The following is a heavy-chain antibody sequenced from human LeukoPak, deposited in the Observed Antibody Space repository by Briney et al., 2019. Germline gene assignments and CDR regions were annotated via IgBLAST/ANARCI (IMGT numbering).Heavy chain of an antibody. D-gene: IGHD3-10*01. V-gene: IGHV1-24*01. CDR3: ARGEKPYDY. J-gene: IGHJ4*02. CDR1: GDTVTGFS. Sequence: PGASVKVSCKVSGDTVTGFSIHWVRQAPGHGLEWMGGFDPEDGARIFAQKFQGRVTMTEDTSTDTAYMDLSSLRSEDTAAYYCARGEKPYDYWGQGTLVSVSS. CDR2: FDPEDGAR.